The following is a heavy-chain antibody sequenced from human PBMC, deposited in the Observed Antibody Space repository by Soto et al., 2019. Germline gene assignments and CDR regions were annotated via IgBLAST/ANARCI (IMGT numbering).Heavy chain of an antibody. J-gene: IGHJ4*02. Sequence: VGSLRLSCTSSVLSFSGYAMSCVRHSPGGCLTWVSTVSGAGGSTYYADSVRGRFTVFRDDSRSMVFLLMDGLRAEDTAIYYCARPLYKMYMNAWSPFDYGGQGTLVTV. D-gene: IGHD1-1*01. CDR1: VLSFSGYA. V-gene: IGHV3-23*01. CDR2: VSGAGGST. CDR3: ARPLYKMYMNAWSPFDY.